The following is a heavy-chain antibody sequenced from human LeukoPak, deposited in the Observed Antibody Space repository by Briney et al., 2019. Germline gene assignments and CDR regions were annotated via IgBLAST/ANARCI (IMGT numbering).Heavy chain of an antibody. V-gene: IGHV3-49*04. CDR2: IRSKAYGGTT. J-gene: IGHJ4*02. CDR1: GFTFGDYA. CDR3: TRALYCSGGSCWPFDY. D-gene: IGHD2-15*01. Sequence: GRSLRLSCTASGFTFGDYAMSWVREAPGKGRGWVGFIRSKAYGGTTEYAASVKGRFTISRDDSKSIAYLQMDSLKTEDTAVYYCTRALYCSGGSCWPFDYWGQGTLVTVSS.